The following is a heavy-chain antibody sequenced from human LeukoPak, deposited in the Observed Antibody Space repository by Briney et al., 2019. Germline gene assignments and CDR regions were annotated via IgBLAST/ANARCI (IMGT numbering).Heavy chain of an antibody. Sequence: PSETLSLTCAVPSDSISSNYWWSWIRQSPEKGLEWIGYIYYSGSTHQNPSLQSRLTMSVDTSKNQFSLKLSSVTAVDTAVYYCARKGSGWYAFDIWGQGTAVTVSS. D-gene: IGHD6-19*01. CDR2: IYYSGST. CDR3: ARKGSGWYAFDI. J-gene: IGHJ3*02. CDR1: SDSISSNYW. V-gene: IGHV4-28*01.